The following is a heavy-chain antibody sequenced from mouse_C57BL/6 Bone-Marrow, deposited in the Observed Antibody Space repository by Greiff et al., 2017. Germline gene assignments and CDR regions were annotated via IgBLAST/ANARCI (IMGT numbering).Heavy chain of an antibody. CDR3: AREDDGYYPDY. CDR1: GYTFTSYW. D-gene: IGHD2-3*01. CDR2: IDPSDSYT. V-gene: IGHV1-69*01. J-gene: IGHJ2*01. Sequence: QVQLQQSGAELVMPGASVKLSCKASGYTFTSYWMHWVKQRPGQGLEWIGEIDPSDSYTNYNQKFKGKSTLTVDKSSSTAYMQLSSLTSEDSAVYYCAREDDGYYPDYGGRGTTLTVSS.